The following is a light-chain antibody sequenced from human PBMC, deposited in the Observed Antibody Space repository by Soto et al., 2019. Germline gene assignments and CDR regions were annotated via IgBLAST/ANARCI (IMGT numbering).Light chain of an antibody. J-gene: IGLJ3*02. CDR3: QSFDSSLSGSGV. CDR1: SSNIGASYD. Sequence: QSVLTQAPSVSGAPGQRVIISCTGSSSNIGASYDVHWYQQVPGTAPKLLIYGNNNRPSGVPDRFSGSKSGTSASLAITGLQAEDEADYYCQSFDSSLSGSGVFGGGTKLTVL. V-gene: IGLV1-40*01. CDR2: GNN.